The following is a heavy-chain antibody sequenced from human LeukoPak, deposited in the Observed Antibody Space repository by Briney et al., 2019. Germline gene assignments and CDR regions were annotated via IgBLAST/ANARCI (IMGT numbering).Heavy chain of an antibody. CDR3: AKDPTDCSGGSCDY. CDR2: INPSGGST. Sequence: ASVKVSCKASGYTFTSYYMHWVRQAPGQGLEWMGIINPSGGSTSYAQKFQGRVTMTRDMSTSTVYMELNSLRAEDTAVYYCAKDPTDCSGGSCDYWGQGTLVTVSS. J-gene: IGHJ4*02. V-gene: IGHV1-46*01. D-gene: IGHD2-15*01. CDR1: GYTFTSYY.